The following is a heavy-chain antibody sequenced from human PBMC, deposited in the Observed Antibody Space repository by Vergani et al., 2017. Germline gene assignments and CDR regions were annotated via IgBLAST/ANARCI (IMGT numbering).Heavy chain of an antibody. J-gene: IGHJ4*02. D-gene: IGHD5-12*01. Sequence: EVQLLESGGGLVQPGGSLRLSCAASGFTFSSYAMSWVRQAPGKGREWVSAISGSGGSTYYADSVKGRFTISRDNSKNTLYLQMNSLRAEDTAVYYCAKDLRAIVATILNYWGQGTLVTVSS. V-gene: IGHV3-23*01. CDR3: AKDLRAIVATILNY. CDR2: ISGSGGST. CDR1: GFTFSSYA.